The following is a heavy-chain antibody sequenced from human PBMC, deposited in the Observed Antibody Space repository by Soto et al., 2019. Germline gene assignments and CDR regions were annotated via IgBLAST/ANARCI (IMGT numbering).Heavy chain of an antibody. V-gene: IGHV3-21*01. CDR2: ISSTSGHI. D-gene: IGHD6-19*01. J-gene: IGHJ4*02. Sequence: PGGSLRLSCAASKLTFSTYSFNWVRQAPGKGLEWVSGISSTSGHIFYADSVKGRFTISRDNAKNSLYLQMNSLRAEDTAVYYCARDIGTGWSLDSWGLGTLVTVSS. CDR1: KLTFSTYS. CDR3: ARDIGTGWSLDS.